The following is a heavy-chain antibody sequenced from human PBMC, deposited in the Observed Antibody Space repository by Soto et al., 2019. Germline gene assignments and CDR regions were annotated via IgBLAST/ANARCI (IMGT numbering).Heavy chain of an antibody. D-gene: IGHD3-16*02. J-gene: IGHJ4*02. Sequence: GGSLRLSCAASGFTFSSYSMNWVRQAPGKGLEWVSSISSSSSYIYYADSVKGRFTISRDNAKNSLYLQMNSLRAEDTAVYYCASDYDYIWGSYRRLTYFDYWGQGTLVTVSS. CDR3: ASDYDYIWGSYRRLTYFDY. CDR2: ISSSSSYI. CDR1: GFTFSSYS. V-gene: IGHV3-21*01.